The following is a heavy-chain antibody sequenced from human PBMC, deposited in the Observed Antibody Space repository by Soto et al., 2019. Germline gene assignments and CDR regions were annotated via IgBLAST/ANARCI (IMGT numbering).Heavy chain of an antibody. J-gene: IGHJ6*02. Sequence: SETLSLTCAVYGGSFSGYYWSWIRQPPGKGLEWIGEINHSGSTNYNPSLKSRVTISVDTSKNQFSLKLSSVTAADTAVYYCAREAYSSSWYPILYGMDVWGQGTTVTVSS. CDR2: INHSGST. CDR1: GGSFSGYY. CDR3: AREAYSSSWYPILYGMDV. V-gene: IGHV4-34*01. D-gene: IGHD6-13*01.